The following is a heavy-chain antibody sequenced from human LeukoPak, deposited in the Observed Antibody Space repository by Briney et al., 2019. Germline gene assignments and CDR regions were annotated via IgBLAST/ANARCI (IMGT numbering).Heavy chain of an antibody. J-gene: IGHJ4*02. CDR3: AKDGGYCSSTSCYAWGYFDY. CDR1: GFTFSSYG. Sequence: QTGGSLRLSCAASGFTFSSYGMHWVRQAPGKGLEWVTFIRYDGSNKYYADSVKGRFTISRDNSKNTLYLQMNSLRAEDTAVYYCAKDGGYCSSTSCYAWGYFDYWGQGTLVTVSS. CDR2: IRYDGSNK. V-gene: IGHV3-30*02. D-gene: IGHD2-2*01.